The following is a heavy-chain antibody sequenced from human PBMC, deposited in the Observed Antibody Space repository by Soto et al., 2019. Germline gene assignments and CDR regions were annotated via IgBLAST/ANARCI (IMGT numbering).Heavy chain of an antibody. J-gene: IGHJ6*02. Sequence: QDHLVQSGAAVKKPASSVKISCRSTGGTFSRYAFSWVRQAPGQGLEWMGGSIPMFATPIYAQKYQGRVTITADDSTSTAYMEVTSIRSNDTAVYFCARGEYDVVVMAGTSRGYQHAYNGMDVWGQATSVTVSS. CDR1: GGTFSRYA. D-gene: IGHD2-15*01. CDR3: ARGEYDVVVMAGTSRGYQHAYNGMDV. CDR2: SIPMFATP. V-gene: IGHV1-69*12.